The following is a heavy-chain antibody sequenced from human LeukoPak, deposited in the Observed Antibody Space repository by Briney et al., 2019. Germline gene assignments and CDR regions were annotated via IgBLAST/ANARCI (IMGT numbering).Heavy chain of an antibody. CDR2: IYHSGST. V-gene: IGHV4-38-2*02. J-gene: IGHJ4*02. CDR1: GYSISSGYY. Sequence: SETLSLTCTVSGYSISSGYYWGWIGQPPGKGREWIGNIYHSGSTYYNPSLKSRVTISVDTSKNQFSLKLTSVTAADTAVYYCARVSPTLCFDYWGQGTLVTVSS. CDR3: ARVSPTLCFDY.